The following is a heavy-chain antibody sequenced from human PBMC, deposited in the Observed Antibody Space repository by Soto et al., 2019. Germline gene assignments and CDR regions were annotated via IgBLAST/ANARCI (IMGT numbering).Heavy chain of an antibody. CDR3: VRDSASYASSSGSYWYFDL. D-gene: IGHD6-6*01. Sequence: GGSLRLSCAASGFTFSSYSMDWVRQAPGKGLEWVSYTSSGSATIYYADSVKGRFTISRDNAKNSLYLQMNSLRDEDTAVYYCVRDSASYASSSGSYWYFDLWGRGTLVTVSS. CDR1: GFTFSSYS. V-gene: IGHV3-48*02. CDR2: TSSGSATI. J-gene: IGHJ2*01.